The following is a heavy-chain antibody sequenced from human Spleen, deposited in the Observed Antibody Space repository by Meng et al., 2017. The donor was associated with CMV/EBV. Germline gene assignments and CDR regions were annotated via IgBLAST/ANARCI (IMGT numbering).Heavy chain of an antibody. Sequence: SETLSLTCTVSGGSISSYYWSWIRQPPGKGLEWIGYIYYIGSTNYNPSLKSRVTISVDTSKNQFSLKLSSVTAADTAVYYCAREGTYSSSPLDYWGQGTLVTVSS. J-gene: IGHJ4*02. CDR2: IYYIGST. CDR1: GGSISSYY. D-gene: IGHD6-6*01. V-gene: IGHV4-59*01. CDR3: AREGTYSSSPLDY.